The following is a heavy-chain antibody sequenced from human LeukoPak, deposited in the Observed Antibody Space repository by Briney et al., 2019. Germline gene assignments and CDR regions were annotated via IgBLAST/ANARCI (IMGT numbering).Heavy chain of an antibody. J-gene: IGHJ4*02. CDR2: ITTSSSDI. Sequence: PGGSLRLSCSASGFTFSSYSMNWVRQAPRKGLEWVSYITTSSSDIYYADSVKGRFTVSRDNAKNSLYLQMNSLRDEDTAVYYCARDRGRISMIALDYWGQGTPVTVSS. V-gene: IGHV3-48*02. CDR1: GFTFSSYS. D-gene: IGHD3-22*01. CDR3: ARDRGRISMIALDY.